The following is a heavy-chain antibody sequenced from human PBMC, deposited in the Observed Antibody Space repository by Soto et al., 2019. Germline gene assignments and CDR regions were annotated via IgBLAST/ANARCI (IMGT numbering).Heavy chain of an antibody. V-gene: IGHV3-48*02. D-gene: IGHD3-22*01. CDR2: ISSSSTI. CDR3: ARGADYDSSGYYPFDY. J-gene: IGHJ4*02. CDR1: GFTFSSYS. Sequence: PGGSLRLSCAASGFTFSSYSMNWVRQAPGKGLEWVSYISSSSTIYYADSVKGRFTISRDNAKNSLYLQMNSLRDEDTAVYYCARGADYDSSGYYPFDYWGQGTLVTVSS.